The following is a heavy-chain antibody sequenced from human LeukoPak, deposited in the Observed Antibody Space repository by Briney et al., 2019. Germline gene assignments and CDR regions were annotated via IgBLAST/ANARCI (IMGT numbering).Heavy chain of an antibody. CDR2: ISAYNGNT. V-gene: IGHV1-18*01. CDR3: ARLVGATTYYYYYMDV. CDR1: GYTFINYG. Sequence: ASVTVSCKASGYTFINYGISWVRQAPGQGLEWMGWISAYNGNTNYAQKLQGRVAMTTDTSTSTAYMELRSLRSDDTAVYYCARLVGATTYYYYYMDVWGKGTTVTVSS. J-gene: IGHJ6*03. D-gene: IGHD1-26*01.